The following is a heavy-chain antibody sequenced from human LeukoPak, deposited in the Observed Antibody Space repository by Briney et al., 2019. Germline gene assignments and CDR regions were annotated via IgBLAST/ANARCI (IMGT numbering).Heavy chain of an antibody. D-gene: IGHD2-2*01. CDR1: GGSFSGYY. CDR2: INHSGST. V-gene: IGHV4-34*01. CDR3: ARGPDIVVVPAAMPVGDY. J-gene: IGHJ4*02. Sequence: PSETLPLTCAVYGGSFSGYYWSWIRQPPGKGLEWIGEINHSGSTNYNPSLKSRVTISVDTSKNQFSLKLSSVTAADTAVYYCARGPDIVVVPAAMPVGDYWGQGTLVTVSS.